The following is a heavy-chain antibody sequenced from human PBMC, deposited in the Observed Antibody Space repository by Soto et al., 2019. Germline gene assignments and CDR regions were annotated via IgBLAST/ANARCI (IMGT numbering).Heavy chain of an antibody. CDR2: ITPNLGIA. CDR3: ARSGHTAFITTIGDFFDS. Sequence: QVQLVQSGTEVKRPGSSVRVSCKASEDTFTTSAITWVRQAPGQGLEWMGRITPNLGIAKYAQKFQDTVTIIADKSTSTAYMELSSLRSEDTAIYYSARSGHTAFITTIGDFFDSWGQGTLVTVSS. CDR1: EDTFTTSA. V-gene: IGHV1-69*02. J-gene: IGHJ4*02. D-gene: IGHD2-21*02.